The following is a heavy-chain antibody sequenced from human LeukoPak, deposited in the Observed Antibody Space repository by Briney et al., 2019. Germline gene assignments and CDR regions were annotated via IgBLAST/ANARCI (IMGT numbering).Heavy chain of an antibody. D-gene: IGHD1-1*01. CDR1: GFTFNNYA. CDR2: TSSDGNIK. CDR3: ARDPVPATARHFDY. V-gene: IGHV3-30-3*01. Sequence: GGSLRLSCAASGFTFNNYAMHWVRQAPGKGLEWVAVTSSDGNIKYYADSVKGRLTISRDNSKNTLYLQMNSLRGEDTGVYFCARDPVPATARHFDYWGQGTLVTVSS. J-gene: IGHJ4*02.